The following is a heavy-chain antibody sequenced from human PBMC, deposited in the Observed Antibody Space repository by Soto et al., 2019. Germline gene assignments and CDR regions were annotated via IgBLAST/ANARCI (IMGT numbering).Heavy chain of an antibody. V-gene: IGHV3-33*01. J-gene: IGHJ4*02. Sequence: QVQLVESGGGVVQPGRSLRLSCAASGFTFSSYGMHWVRQAPGKGLEWVAVIWYDGSNKYYADSVKGRFTISRDNSKNPAYRQMNSLRAEDRAVYYCAREGDGWGSYRCDFWGQGTLVTVSS. CDR3: AREGDGWGSYRCDF. CDR1: GFTFSSYG. D-gene: IGHD3-16*02. CDR2: IWYDGSNK.